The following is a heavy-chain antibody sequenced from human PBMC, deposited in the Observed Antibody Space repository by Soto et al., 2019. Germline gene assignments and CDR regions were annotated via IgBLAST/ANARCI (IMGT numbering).Heavy chain of an antibody. CDR3: ATDSAGRGPFDP. CDR1: GGSFGTNY. J-gene: IGHJ5*02. D-gene: IGHD3-10*01. Sequence: KTSETLSLTCTISGGSFGTNYWRWTRQAPGKGLEWIGYTYHTGSTKYNPSLKSRATISVDTSKNQFSLTLNSAAAADTAVYYCATDSAGRGPFDPWGQGILVTVSS. V-gene: IGHV4-59*13. CDR2: TYHTGST.